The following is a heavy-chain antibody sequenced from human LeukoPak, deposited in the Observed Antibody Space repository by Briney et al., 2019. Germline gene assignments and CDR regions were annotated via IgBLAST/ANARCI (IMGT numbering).Heavy chain of an antibody. V-gene: IGHV3-30*02. Sequence: GGSLRLSCAASGFTFSSYGMHWVRQAPGKGLEWVAFIRYDGSNKYYADSVKGRFTISRDNSKNTLYLQMNSLGAEDTAVYYCARDPAGLFYLSGAFDIWGQGTMVTVSS. J-gene: IGHJ3*02. CDR2: IRYDGSNK. CDR1: GFTFSSYG. CDR3: ARDPAGLFYLSGAFDI. D-gene: IGHD3-10*01.